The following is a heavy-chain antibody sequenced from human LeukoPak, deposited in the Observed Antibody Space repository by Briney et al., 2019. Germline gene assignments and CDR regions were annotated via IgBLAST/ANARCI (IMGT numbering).Heavy chain of an antibody. Sequence: ASVKVSCKAAGYTFTGYYMHWVRQAPGQGLEWMGWINPNSGGTNYAQKFQGRVTMTRDTSISTAYMELSRLRSDDTAVYYCARGISSGSSANYWGQGTLVTVSS. CDR3: ARGISSGSSANY. V-gene: IGHV1-2*02. D-gene: IGHD1-26*01. CDR2: INPNSGGT. CDR1: GYTFTGYY. J-gene: IGHJ4*02.